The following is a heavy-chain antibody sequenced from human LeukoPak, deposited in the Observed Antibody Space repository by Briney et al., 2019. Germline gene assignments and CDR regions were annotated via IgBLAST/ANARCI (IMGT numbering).Heavy chain of an antibody. CDR2: INPDSGGT. CDR1: GYTFTGYY. Sequence: ASVKVSCKASGYTFTGYYMHWVRQAPGKGLEWMGWINPDSGGTNYEKKFQGRVTLTIDTSVNTGYMEITKLTSDDTAVYYCARIITSTWYNEFDCWGQGTLVAVSS. D-gene: IGHD1-14*01. V-gene: IGHV1-2*02. CDR3: ARIITSTWYNEFDC. J-gene: IGHJ4*02.